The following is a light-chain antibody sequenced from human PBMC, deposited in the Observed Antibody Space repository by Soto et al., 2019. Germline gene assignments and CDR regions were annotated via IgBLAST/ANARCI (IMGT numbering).Light chain of an antibody. CDR2: EEY. CDR3: QQSYSAPIT. J-gene: IGKJ5*01. Sequence: DIQMTQSPSSLSASVGDRFTMTCRASQSITNFLHWYQQKPGKAPKLLIFEEYNLESGVPSRFSGTGSGTDFTLTISSLQPEDFATYYCQQSYSAPITFGQGTRLEI. CDR1: QSITNF. V-gene: IGKV1-39*01.